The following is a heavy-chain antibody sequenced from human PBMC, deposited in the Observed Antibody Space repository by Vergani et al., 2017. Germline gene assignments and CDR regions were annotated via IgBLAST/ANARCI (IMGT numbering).Heavy chain of an antibody. D-gene: IGHD3-22*01. CDR2: ISGSGGST. CDR1: GFTFSSYA. CDR3: AKDYYDSSGYFRYDAFDI. J-gene: IGHJ3*02. Sequence: EVQLLESGGGLVQPGGSLRLSCAASGFTFSSYAMSWVRQAPGKGLVWVSAISGSGGSTYYADSVKGRFTISRDNSKNTLYLQMNSLRAEDTAVYYCAKDYYDSSGYFRYDAFDIWGQGTMVTVSS. V-gene: IGHV3-23*01.